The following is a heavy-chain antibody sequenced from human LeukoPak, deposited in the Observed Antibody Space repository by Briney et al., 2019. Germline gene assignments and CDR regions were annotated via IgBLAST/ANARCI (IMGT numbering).Heavy chain of an antibody. J-gene: IGHJ4*02. V-gene: IGHV3-21*01. CDR2: ISSSSSYI. CDR3: ARSLDKFGWFGESPFDY. CDR1: GFTFSSYS. Sequence: PGGSLRLSCAASGFTFSSYSMNWVRQAPGKGLEWVSSISSSSSYIYYADSVKGRFTISRDNAKNSLYLQMNSLRAEDTAVYYCARSLDKFGWFGESPFDYWGQGTLVTVSS. D-gene: IGHD3-10*01.